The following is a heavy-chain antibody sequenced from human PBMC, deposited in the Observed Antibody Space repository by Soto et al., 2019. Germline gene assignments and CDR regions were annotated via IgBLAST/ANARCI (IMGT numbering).Heavy chain of an antibody. CDR2: IIPIFAIA. V-gene: IGHV1-69*12. Sequence: VQLVQSGAEVKKPGSSVKVSCKASGGSFRSNALSWVRQAPGQGLEWMGGIIPIFAIANYAQRFQGRVTITADESTGTAYMELSSLRSEDTAVYYCARVGEYCGGACPQYFEHWGQGTLVTVSS. CDR1: GGSFRSNA. J-gene: IGHJ1*01. D-gene: IGHD2-21*02. CDR3: ARVGEYCGGACPQYFEH.